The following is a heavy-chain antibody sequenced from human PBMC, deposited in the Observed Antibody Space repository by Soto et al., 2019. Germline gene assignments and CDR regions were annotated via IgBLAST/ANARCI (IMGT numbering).Heavy chain of an antibody. D-gene: IGHD6-6*01. V-gene: IGHV1-3*01. Sequence: ASVKVSCKASGYTFTSYAMHWVRQAPGQRLEWMGWINAGNGNTKYSQKFQGRVTITRDTSASTAYMELSSLRSEDTAVYYCAGGGPSIAVDFDYWGKGPWVTVSS. CDR1: GYTFTSYA. CDR2: INAGNGNT. CDR3: AGGGPSIAVDFDY. J-gene: IGHJ4*02.